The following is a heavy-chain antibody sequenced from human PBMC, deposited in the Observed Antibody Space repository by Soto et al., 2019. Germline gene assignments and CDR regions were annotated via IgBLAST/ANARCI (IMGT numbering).Heavy chain of an antibody. CDR1: GYSFTSYW. J-gene: IGHJ3*02. CDR2: IYPGDSDT. D-gene: IGHD2-2*01. Sequence: GESLKISCKGSGYSFTSYWIGWVRQMPGKGLEWMGIIYPGDSDTRNSPSFQGEVTISADKSISTAYLQWSSLKASATAMYYCARTASTSCYAFDIWGQGTMVTVSS. CDR3: ARTASTSCYAFDI. V-gene: IGHV5-51*01.